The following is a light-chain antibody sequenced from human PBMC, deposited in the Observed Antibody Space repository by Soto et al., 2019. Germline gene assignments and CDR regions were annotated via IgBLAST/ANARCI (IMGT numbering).Light chain of an antibody. CDR2: EVS. CDR3: SSYAGSNIPVV. CDR1: SSDVGGYNC. V-gene: IGLV2-8*01. Sequence: QSALTQPPSASGSPGQSVTISCTGTSSDVGGYNCVSWYQQHPGKAPKLMIYEVSNRPSGVPDRFSGSKSGNTASLTVSGLQAEDEGDYYCSSYAGSNIPVVFGGGTKLTVL. J-gene: IGLJ2*01.